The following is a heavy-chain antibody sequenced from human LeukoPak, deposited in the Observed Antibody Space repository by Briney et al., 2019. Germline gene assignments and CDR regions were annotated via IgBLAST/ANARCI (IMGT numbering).Heavy chain of an antibody. CDR3: ARDRGGYSSSVYFDY. V-gene: IGHV4-59*01. Sequence: SETLSLTCTVSGGSISSYYWSWIRQPPGKGLEWIGYIYYSGSTNYHPSLKSRVTISVDTSKNQFSLKLTSVTAADTAVYYRARDRGGYSSSVYFDYWGRGTLVTVSS. D-gene: IGHD6-13*01. J-gene: IGHJ4*02. CDR1: GGSISSYY. CDR2: IYYSGST.